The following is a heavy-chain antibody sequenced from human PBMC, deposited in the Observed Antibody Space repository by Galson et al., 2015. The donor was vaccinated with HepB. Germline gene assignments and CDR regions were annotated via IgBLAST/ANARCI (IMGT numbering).Heavy chain of an antibody. CDR2: LSSSSRYI. J-gene: IGHJ2*01. Sequence: LRLSCAASGFIFSNYYMNWVRQAPGKGLEWVSSLSSSSRYIFYADSVKGRFTISRDNAKNSLDLQMNSLRAEDTAVYYCARAPGYDILTGYYNWYFDLWGRGTLVTVSS. CDR1: GFIFSNYY. V-gene: IGHV3-21*01. CDR3: ARAPGYDILTGYYNWYFDL. D-gene: IGHD3-9*01.